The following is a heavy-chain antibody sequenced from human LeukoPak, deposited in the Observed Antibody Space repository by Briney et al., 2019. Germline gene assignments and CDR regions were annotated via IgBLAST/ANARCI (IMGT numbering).Heavy chain of an antibody. D-gene: IGHD2-2*01. V-gene: IGHV3-21*01. CDR3: AREGRCAGTTCHFDF. CDR2: LSSSSGYI. J-gene: IGHJ4*02. Sequence: GGSLRLSCAASGFTFSSYRVTWDRQAPGKGLEWVSSLSSSSGYIYYADSVKGRFTISRDNAKNSLYLQMNSLRGADTAVYYCAREGRCAGTTCHFDFWGQGTLVTVSS. CDR1: GFTFSSYR.